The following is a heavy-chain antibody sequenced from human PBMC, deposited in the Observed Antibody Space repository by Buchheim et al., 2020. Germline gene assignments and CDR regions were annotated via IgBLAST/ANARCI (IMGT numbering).Heavy chain of an antibody. CDR3: AKAGSSLGRFDS. CDR2: ISTGSSYR. J-gene: IGHJ4*02. V-gene: IGHV3-11*06. CDR1: GFTFSDYY. D-gene: IGHD6-6*01. Sequence: QVQLVESGGGLVNPGGSLRLSCAASGFTFSDYYMTWIRQAPGKGLEWVSHISTGSSYRKYADSVKGRFNISRDNARDALYLQMNSLRAEDTAVYYCAKAGSSLGRFDSWGQGTL.